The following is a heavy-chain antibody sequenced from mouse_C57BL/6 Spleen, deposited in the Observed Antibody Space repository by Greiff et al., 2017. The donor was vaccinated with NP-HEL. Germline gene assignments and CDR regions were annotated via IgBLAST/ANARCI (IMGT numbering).Heavy chain of an antibody. J-gene: IGHJ4*01. CDR3: ARDGYDDYYAMDY. V-gene: IGHV5-4*01. D-gene: IGHD2-2*01. Sequence: DVHLVESGGGLVKPGGSLKLSCAASGFTFSSYAMSWVRQTPEKRLEWVATISDGGSYTYYPDNVKGRFTISRDNAKNNLYLQMSHLKSEDTAMYYCARDGYDDYYAMDYWGQGTSVTVSS. CDR1: GFTFSSYA. CDR2: ISDGGSYT.